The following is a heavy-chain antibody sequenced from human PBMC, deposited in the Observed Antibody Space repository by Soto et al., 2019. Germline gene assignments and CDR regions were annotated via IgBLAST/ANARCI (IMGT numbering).Heavy chain of an antibody. CDR2: ISYDGSNK. CDR3: AKDLTGGGYYYGMDV. D-gene: IGHD7-27*01. J-gene: IGHJ6*02. V-gene: IGHV3-30*18. Sequence: QVQLVESGGGVVQPGRSLRLSCAASGFTFSSYGMHWVRQAPGKGLEWVAVISYDGSNKYYADSVKGRFTISRDNSKNTLYLQMNSLRAEDTAVYYCAKDLTGGGYYYGMDVWGQGTTVTVSS. CDR1: GFTFSSYG.